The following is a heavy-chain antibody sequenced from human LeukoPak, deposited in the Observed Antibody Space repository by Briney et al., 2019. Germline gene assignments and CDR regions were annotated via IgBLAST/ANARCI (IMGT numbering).Heavy chain of an antibody. J-gene: IGHJ3*02. Sequence: SETLSLTCTVSGGSISSYYWSWIRQPPGKGLEWIGYIYYSGSTNYNPSLKSRVTISVDTSKNQFSLKLSSVTAADTAVYYCARGEEFDYDFWSGYFGRDAFDIWGQGTMVTVSS. D-gene: IGHD3-3*01. CDR3: ARGEEFDYDFWSGYFGRDAFDI. CDR1: GGSISSYY. CDR2: IYYSGST. V-gene: IGHV4-59*01.